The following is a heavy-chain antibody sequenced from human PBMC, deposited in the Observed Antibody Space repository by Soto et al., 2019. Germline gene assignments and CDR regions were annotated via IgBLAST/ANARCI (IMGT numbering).Heavy chain of an antibody. CDR2: IYYSGST. J-gene: IGHJ3*02. V-gene: IGHV4-28*01. CDR1: GYSISSSNW. CDR3: ARKNGVLDAFDI. Sequence: QVQLQESGPGLVKPSDTLSHTCAVSGYSISSSNWWGWIRQPPGKGLEWIGYIYYSGSTYYNPSLKNRVTMSVDTPKNQFSLKLSSVPAVDTAVYYCARKNGVLDAFDIWGQGTMVPVSS. D-gene: IGHD4-17*01.